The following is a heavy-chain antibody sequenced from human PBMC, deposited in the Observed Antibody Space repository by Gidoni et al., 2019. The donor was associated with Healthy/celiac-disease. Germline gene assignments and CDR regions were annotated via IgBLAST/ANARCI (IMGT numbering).Heavy chain of an antibody. V-gene: IGHV3-66*01. Sequence: EVQLVESGGGLVQPGGSRGLSCASSGFPVSSNYMSWVRQAPGKGLEWVSVIDSCGSTYYADSVKGRFTISRDNSKNTLYLQMNSLRAEDTAVYYCARANEDYYYYYGMDVWGQGTTVTVSS. CDR3: ARANEDYYYYYGMDV. J-gene: IGHJ6*02. CDR2: IDSCGST. CDR1: GFPVSSNY.